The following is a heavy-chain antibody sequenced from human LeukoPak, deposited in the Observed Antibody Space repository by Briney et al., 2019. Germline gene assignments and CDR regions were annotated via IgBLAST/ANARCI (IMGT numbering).Heavy chain of an antibody. CDR2: VKSKAHGGTI. Sequence: GGFLRLSCAGSGFTFRNTWMSWVRQAPGKGLEWVGRVKSKAHGGTIDYAAPVKGRFTTSRDDSENTVCLQMDSLKPEDTGVYYCSAESYCSGGSCMGYWGQGTLVTVSS. V-gene: IGHV3-15*01. CDR3: SAESYCSGGSCMGY. J-gene: IGHJ4*02. CDR1: GFTFRNTW. D-gene: IGHD2-15*01.